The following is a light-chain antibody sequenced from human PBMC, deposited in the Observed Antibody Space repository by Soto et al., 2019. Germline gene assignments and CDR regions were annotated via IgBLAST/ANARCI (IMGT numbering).Light chain of an antibody. Sequence: EIVMTQSPAILSVSPGERATISCRASQSVFSNLAWYQQKPGQAPGLLIYGASTRATGIPARFSGSGSGTEFTLTISSLQSEDFAVYYCQQYNDWPRTFGQGTKVEIK. J-gene: IGKJ1*01. V-gene: IGKV3-15*01. CDR1: QSVFSN. CDR2: GAS. CDR3: QQYNDWPRT.